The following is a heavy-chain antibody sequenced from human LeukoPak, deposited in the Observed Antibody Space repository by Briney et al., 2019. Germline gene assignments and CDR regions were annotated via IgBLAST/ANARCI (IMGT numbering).Heavy chain of an antibody. CDR3: ARANCSSTSCYIAIDF. Sequence: GGSLRLSCAASGFTFSSYGVNWVRQAPGKGLEWVAVISYDGSNKCYADSVKGRFTISRDNSKNTLYLQMNSLRAEDTAVYYCARANCSSTSCYIAIDFWGRGTLVTVSS. CDR2: ISYDGSNK. D-gene: IGHD2-2*01. V-gene: IGHV3-30-3*01. J-gene: IGHJ4*02. CDR1: GFTFSSYG.